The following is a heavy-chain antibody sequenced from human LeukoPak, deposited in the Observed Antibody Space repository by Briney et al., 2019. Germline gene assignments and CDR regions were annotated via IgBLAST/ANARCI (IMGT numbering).Heavy chain of an antibody. CDR3: ARSMRTMIVVVMRGNWFDP. CDR2: INHSGST. D-gene: IGHD3-22*01. J-gene: IGHJ5*02. V-gene: IGHV4-34*01. Sequence: SETLSLTCAVYGGSFSGYYWSWIRQPPGKGLEGIGEINHSGSTNYNPSLKSRVTISVDTSKNQFSLKLSSVTAADTAVYYCARSMRTMIVVVMRGNWFDPWGQGTLVTVSS. CDR1: GGSFSGYY.